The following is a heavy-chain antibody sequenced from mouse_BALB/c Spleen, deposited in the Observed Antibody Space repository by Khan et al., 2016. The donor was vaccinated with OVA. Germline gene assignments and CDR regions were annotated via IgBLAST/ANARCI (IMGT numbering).Heavy chain of an antibody. CDR2: INTYTGEP. CDR3: ARVRYNGTLDY. Sequence: QIQLVQSGPELKKPGATVKISCKASGYTFANYGMNWVKQAPGKGLKWMGWINTYTGEPTYSDDFKGRFAFSLETSASTAYLQINNLKNEDTATYVGARVRYNGTLDYWGQGTSVTVSA. V-gene: IGHV9-3-1*01. D-gene: IGHD2-14*01. J-gene: IGHJ4*01. CDR1: GYTFANYG.